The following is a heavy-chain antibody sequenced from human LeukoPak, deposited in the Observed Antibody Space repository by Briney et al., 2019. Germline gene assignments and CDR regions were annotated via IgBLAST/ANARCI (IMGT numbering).Heavy chain of an antibody. D-gene: IGHD2-2*03. Sequence: SETLSLTCTVSGGSISSHYWSGIRQPPGKGLEWIGYIYYSGSTNYNPSLKSRVTISVDTSKNQFSLKLSSVTAADTAVYYCAREDGPGYCSSTSCRYWYFDLWGRGTLVTVSS. V-gene: IGHV4-59*11. CDR3: AREDGPGYCSSTSCRYWYFDL. CDR2: IYYSGST. CDR1: GGSISSHY. J-gene: IGHJ2*01.